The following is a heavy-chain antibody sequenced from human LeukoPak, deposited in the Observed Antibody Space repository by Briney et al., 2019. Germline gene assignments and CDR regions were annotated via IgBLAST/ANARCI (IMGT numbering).Heavy chain of an antibody. CDR1: GFTFSDYY. Sequence: PGGSLRLSCAASGFTFSDYYMSWIRQAPGKGLEWVSYISSSGSTIYYAASVKGRFTISRDNAKNSLYLQMNSLRAEDTAVYYCARAPSSYDYDGYNWFDPWGQGTLVTVSS. V-gene: IGHV3-11*01. CDR2: ISSSGSTI. D-gene: IGHD5-12*01. CDR3: ARAPSSYDYDGYNWFDP. J-gene: IGHJ5*02.